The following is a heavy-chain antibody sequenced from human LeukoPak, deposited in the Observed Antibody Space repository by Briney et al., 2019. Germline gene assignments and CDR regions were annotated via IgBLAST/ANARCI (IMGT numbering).Heavy chain of an antibody. D-gene: IGHD3-3*01. CDR1: GGSISSGGYY. CDR3: ARVAFDFWSGYPFDY. Sequence: TSETLSLTCTVSGGSISSGGYYWSWIRQPPGKGLEWIGYIYHSGSTYYNPSLKSRVTISVDRSKNQFSLKLSSVTAADTAVYYCARVAFDFWSGYPFDYWGQGTLVTVSS. J-gene: IGHJ4*02. CDR2: IYHSGST. V-gene: IGHV4-30-2*01.